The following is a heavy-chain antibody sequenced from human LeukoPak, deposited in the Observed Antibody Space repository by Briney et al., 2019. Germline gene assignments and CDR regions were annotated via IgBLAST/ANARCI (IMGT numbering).Heavy chain of an antibody. CDR1: GFTFSSYS. J-gene: IGHJ4*02. Sequence: PGGSLRLSCAASGFTFSSYSMNWVRQAPGKGLEWVSSISSSSSYIYYADSVKGRFTISRDNVKNSLYLQMNSLRAEDTAVYYCARVRPYSSGWYYFDYWGQGTLVTVSS. CDR3: ARVRPYSSGWYYFDY. D-gene: IGHD6-19*01. CDR2: ISSSSSYI. V-gene: IGHV3-21*01.